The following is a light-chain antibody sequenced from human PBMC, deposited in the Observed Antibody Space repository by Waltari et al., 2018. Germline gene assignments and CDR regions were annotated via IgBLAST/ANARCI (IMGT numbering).Light chain of an antibody. V-gene: IGLV2-23*01. CDR2: EGS. J-gene: IGLJ2*01. CDR3: CSYAGSSTLV. Sequence: QSALTQPASVSGSPGQSSTISGTGTSSDVGSYNLVSWYQQHPGKAPKLMIYEGSKRPSGVSNRFSGSKSGNTASLTISGLQAEDEADYYCCSYAGSSTLVFGGGTKLTVL. CDR1: SSDVGSYNL.